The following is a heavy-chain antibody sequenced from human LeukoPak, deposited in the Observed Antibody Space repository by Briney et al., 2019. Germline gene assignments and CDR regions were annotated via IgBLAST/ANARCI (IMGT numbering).Heavy chain of an antibody. CDR3: ARGRVGYSYDYGLTN. J-gene: IGHJ4*02. D-gene: IGHD5-18*01. Sequence: SETLSLTCAVSGGSISSSNWWSWVRPPPGKGLEWIGEINHSGSTNYNPSLKSRVTISVDTSKNQFSLKLSSVTAADTAVYYCARGRVGYSYDYGLTNWGQGTLVTVSS. CDR1: GGSISSSNW. V-gene: IGHV4-4*02. CDR2: INHSGST.